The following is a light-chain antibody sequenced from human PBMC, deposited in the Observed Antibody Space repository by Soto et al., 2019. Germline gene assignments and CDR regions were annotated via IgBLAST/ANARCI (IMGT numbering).Light chain of an antibody. J-gene: IGLJ2*01. CDR3: SSYTSSSTLV. Sequence: QSLLTQPSSVSGSPGQSITICCPGTSSDVGGYNYVSWYQQHPGKAPKLMIYDVSNRPSGVSNRFSGSKSGNTASLTISGLQAEDEADYYCSSYTSSSTLVFGGGTKVTVL. V-gene: IGLV2-14*01. CDR2: DVS. CDR1: SSDVGGYNY.